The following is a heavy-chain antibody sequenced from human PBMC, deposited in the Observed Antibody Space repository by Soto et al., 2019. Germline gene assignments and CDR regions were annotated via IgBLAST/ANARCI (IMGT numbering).Heavy chain of an antibody. CDR3: ARESHDILTGPPWVWYFDL. J-gene: IGHJ2*01. V-gene: IGHV4-34*01. CDR1: GGSFSGYY. D-gene: IGHD3-9*01. Sequence: QVQLQQWGAGPLRPLETLSLTCGVSGGSFSGYYWAWIRQSPGKGLEWIGEINDRGSINYNPSLKSRVSISDDTSKNHYSLNLRSVTAADAAVYYCARESHDILTGPPWVWYFDLWGRGTLVTVSS. CDR2: INDRGSI.